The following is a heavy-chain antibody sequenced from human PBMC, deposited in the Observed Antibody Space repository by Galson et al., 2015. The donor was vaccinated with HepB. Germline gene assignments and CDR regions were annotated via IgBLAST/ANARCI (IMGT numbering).Heavy chain of an antibody. CDR3: AKGPRGDYINSPPNWSDT. CDR1: GFTFSDYA. Sequence: SLRLSCAASGFTFSDYAMTWVCQAPGKGPEWVSSISRTGGNTFNADSVQGRFTISRDTPKNTLHLQMNSLRVDDTAVYYCAKGPRGDYINSPPNWSDTWGQGTLVTVSS. D-gene: IGHD4-11*01. J-gene: IGHJ5*02. V-gene: IGHV3-23*01. CDR2: ISRTGGNT.